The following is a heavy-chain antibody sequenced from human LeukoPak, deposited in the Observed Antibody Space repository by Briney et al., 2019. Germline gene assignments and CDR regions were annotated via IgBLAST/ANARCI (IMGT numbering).Heavy chain of an antibody. J-gene: IGHJ4*02. D-gene: IGHD1-26*01. V-gene: IGHV3-53*01. CDR2: IYSGGST. CDR1: VFTVSSNY. CDR3: ARVRPRVGAEYYFDY. Sequence: GGSLRLSCAASVFTVSSNYMSWVRQAPGKGLERVSVIYSGGSTYYADSVKGRFTISRDNSKNTLYLQMNSLRAEDTAVHYCARVRPRVGAEYYFDYWGQGTLVTVSS.